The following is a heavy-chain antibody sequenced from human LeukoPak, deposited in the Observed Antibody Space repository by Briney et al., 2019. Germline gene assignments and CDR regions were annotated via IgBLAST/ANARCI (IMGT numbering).Heavy chain of an antibody. CDR1: GYTFTSYA. CDR3: AREEGYSSSWDY. J-gene: IGHJ4*02. D-gene: IGHD6-13*01. Sequence: ASVKVSCKASGYTFTSYAIHWVRQAPGQRLEWMGWINAGNGNTKYSQKFQGRVTITRDTSASTAYMELSSLRSEDTAVYYCAREEGYSSSWDYWGQGTLVTVSS. CDR2: INAGNGNT. V-gene: IGHV1-3*01.